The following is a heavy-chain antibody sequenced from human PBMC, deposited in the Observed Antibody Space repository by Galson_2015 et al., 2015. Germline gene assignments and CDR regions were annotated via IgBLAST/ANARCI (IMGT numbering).Heavy chain of an antibody. CDR1: GFTFSSYA. CDR3: ARDYGSATSCYAHY. V-gene: IGHV3-30-3*01. J-gene: IGHJ4*02. Sequence: SLRLSCAASGFTFSSYATHWVRQAPGQGLEWVAFISNDASNKYYADSVKGRFTVSRDTSKNTLWLQMSSLRPEDTAVYYCARDYGSATSCYAHYCGQGTLVIVSS. CDR2: ISNDASNK. D-gene: IGHD2-2*01.